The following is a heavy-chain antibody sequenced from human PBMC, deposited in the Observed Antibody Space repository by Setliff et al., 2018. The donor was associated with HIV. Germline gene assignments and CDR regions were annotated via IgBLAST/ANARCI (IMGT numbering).Heavy chain of an antibody. D-gene: IGHD6-6*01. V-gene: IGHV4-61*09. CDR1: GDSINSGSYY. J-gene: IGHJ4*02. Sequence: PSETLSLTCTVSGDSINSGSYYWSWIRQPAGEGLEWIGHIFTSGSTTYNPSLKSRVSISLDTSKNQFSLKLSSVTAADTAVYYCARDLLGSSSLVDYWGQGTLVTVSS. CDR2: IFTSGST. CDR3: ARDLLGSSSLVDY.